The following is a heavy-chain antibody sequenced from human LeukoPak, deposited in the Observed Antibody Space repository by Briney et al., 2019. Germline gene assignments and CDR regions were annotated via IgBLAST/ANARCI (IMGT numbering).Heavy chain of an antibody. Sequence: ETLSLTCTVSGGSISSYYWSWIRQPPGKGLEWVSSISSSSSYIYYADSVKGRFTISRDNAKNSLYLQMNSLRAEDTAVYYCARDRIEGSPSFDYWGQGTLVTVSS. CDR1: GGSISSYY. D-gene: IGHD2/OR15-2a*01. V-gene: IGHV3-21*01. J-gene: IGHJ4*02. CDR3: ARDRIEGSPSFDY. CDR2: ISSSSSYI.